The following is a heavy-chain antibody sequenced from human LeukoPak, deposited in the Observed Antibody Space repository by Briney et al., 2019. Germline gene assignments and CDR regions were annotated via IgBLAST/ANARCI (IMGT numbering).Heavy chain of an antibody. Sequence: SVKVSCKASEGTFSSDASSWVPQATGHGLEWMGAIIPIFGTANYAQKFQGRVTITTDESTSTAYMELSSLRSEDTAVYYCASRESYVQHYYMDVWGKGTTVTVSS. V-gene: IGHV1-69*05. CDR3: ASRESYVQHYYMDV. CDR1: EGTFSSDA. CDR2: IIPIFGTA. J-gene: IGHJ6*03. D-gene: IGHD3-16*01.